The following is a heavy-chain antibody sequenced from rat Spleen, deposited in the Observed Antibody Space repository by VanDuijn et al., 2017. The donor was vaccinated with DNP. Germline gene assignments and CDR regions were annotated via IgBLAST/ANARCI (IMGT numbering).Heavy chain of an antibody. CDR2: ISYDGGST. J-gene: IGHJ2*01. CDR1: GFTFSNYG. CDR3: AKGPNFGGWSDYFDY. V-gene: IGHV5-29*01. Sequence: EVQLVESDGGLVQPGRSLKLSCAASGFTFSNYGMAWVRQAPKKSLEWVATISYDGGSTYYRDSVKGRFTISRDNAKSSLYLQMDSLRSEDTATYYCAKGPNFGGWSDYFDYWGQGVTVTVSS. D-gene: IGHD1-11*01.